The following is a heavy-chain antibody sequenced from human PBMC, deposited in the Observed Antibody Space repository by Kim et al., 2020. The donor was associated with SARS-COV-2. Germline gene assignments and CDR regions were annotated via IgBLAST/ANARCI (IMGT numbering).Heavy chain of an antibody. V-gene: IGHV3-48*04. D-gene: IGHD1-1*01. Sequence: IYYADSVKGRFIISRDNAENSLYLQMTSLRAEDTAVYYCARVYSGSHHFDYWGQGTLVTVSS. CDR2: I. CDR3: ARVYSGSHHFDY. J-gene: IGHJ4*02.